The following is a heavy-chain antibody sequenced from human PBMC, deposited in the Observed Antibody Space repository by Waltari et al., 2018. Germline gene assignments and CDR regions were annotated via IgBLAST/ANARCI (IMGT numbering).Heavy chain of an antibody. D-gene: IGHD3-3*01. V-gene: IGHV4-59*01. CDR2: IYYSGST. CDR1: GGSISSYY. Sequence: QVQLQESGSGLVKPSETLSLTCTVSGGSISSYYWSWIRQPPGKGLEWIGYIYYSGSTNYNPSLKSRVTISVDTSKNQFSLKLSSVTAADTAVYYCATHWSGYIYDAFDIWGQGTMVTVSS. CDR3: ATHWSGYIYDAFDI. J-gene: IGHJ3*02.